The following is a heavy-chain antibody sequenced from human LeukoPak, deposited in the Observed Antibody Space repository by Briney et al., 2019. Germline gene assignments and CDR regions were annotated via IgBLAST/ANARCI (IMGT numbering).Heavy chain of an antibody. CDR1: GGSISSYY. Sequence: SETLSLTCTVSGGSISSYYWSGIRQPPGKGLEWIGYIYYSGSTNYNPSLKSRVTISVDTSKNQFSLKLSSVTAADTAVYYCARAADGYYYYYMDVWGKGTTVTVSS. V-gene: IGHV4-59*01. CDR3: ARAADGYYYYYMDV. CDR2: IYYSGST. D-gene: IGHD2-15*01. J-gene: IGHJ6*03.